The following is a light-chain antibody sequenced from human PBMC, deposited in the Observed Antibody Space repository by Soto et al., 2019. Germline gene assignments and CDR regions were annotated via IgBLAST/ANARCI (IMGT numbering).Light chain of an antibody. CDR2: AAS. J-gene: IGKJ1*01. CDR3: QQLNSYPWT. V-gene: IGKV1-9*01. Sequence: DIQLTQSPSFLSASVGDRVTITCRASQGSRSYLAWYQQKPGKAPKLLIYAASTLQSGVPSRFSGSGYGTEFTLTISSLQPEDFAAYYYQQLNSYPWTFGQGTKVEIK. CDR1: QGSRSY.